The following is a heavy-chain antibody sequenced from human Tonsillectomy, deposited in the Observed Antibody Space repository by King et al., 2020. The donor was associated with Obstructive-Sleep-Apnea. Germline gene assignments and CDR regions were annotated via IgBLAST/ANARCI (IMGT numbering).Heavy chain of an antibody. J-gene: IGHJ4*02. CDR1: GFTFSSYA. D-gene: IGHD3-3*01. CDR2: ISGSGGST. CDR3: AKAPPPLLRFLEWLLSPLDY. V-gene: IGHV3-23*04. Sequence: QLVQSGGGLVQPGGSLRLSCAASGFTFSSYAMSWVRQAPGKGLEWVSAISGSGGSTYYADSVKGRFTISRDNSKNTLYLQMNSLRAEDTAVYYCAKAPPPLLRFLEWLLSPLDYWGQGTLVTVSS.